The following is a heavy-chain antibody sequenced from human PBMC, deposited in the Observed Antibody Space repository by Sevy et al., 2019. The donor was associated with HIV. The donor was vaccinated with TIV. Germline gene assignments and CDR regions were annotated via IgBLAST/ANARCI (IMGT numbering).Heavy chain of an antibody. J-gene: IGHJ4*01. CDR1: GFTFSSYR. V-gene: IGHV3-48*01. D-gene: IGHD6-19*01. CDR3: ARPDLSGWYFDF. CDR2: ISSSSDSSRTL. Sequence: GGSLRLSCVASGFTFSSYRMNWVRQAPGKGLEWVSYISSSSDSSRTLYYADSVKGRFSTSRDNAKNSVHLQMTSLGVEVTAVYYCARPDLSGWYFDFWGHGTLVTVSS.